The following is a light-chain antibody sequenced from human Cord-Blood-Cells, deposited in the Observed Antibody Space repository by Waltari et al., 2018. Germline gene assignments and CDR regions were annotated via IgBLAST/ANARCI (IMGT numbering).Light chain of an antibody. CDR3: SSYTSSSTWV. V-gene: IGLV2-14*03. CDR1: SSDVGGYNY. CDR2: DVS. Sequence: QSALTQPASVSGSPGQSITISCTGTSSDVGGYNYVSWYQQHPGKAPKLMSYDVSNRPSGVSNLFSCSKSGNTASLTISGLQAEDEADYYCSSYTSSSTWVFGGGTKLTVL. J-gene: IGLJ3*02.